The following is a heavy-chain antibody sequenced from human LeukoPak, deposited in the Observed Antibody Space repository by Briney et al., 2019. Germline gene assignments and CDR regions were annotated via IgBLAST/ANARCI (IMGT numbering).Heavy chain of an antibody. D-gene: IGHD2-21*01. J-gene: IGHJ4*02. V-gene: IGHV3-23*01. CDR1: GFTFSSYA. CDR3: AKARANSNYYFDS. CDR2: LSGSGGST. Sequence: PGGSLRLSCAASGFTFSSYAMSWVRQAPGKGLEWVSALSGSGGSTYYTDSVKGRFTISRDNSRNTLYLQMNSLRAEDTALYYCAKARANSNYYFDSWGQGSPVPVSS.